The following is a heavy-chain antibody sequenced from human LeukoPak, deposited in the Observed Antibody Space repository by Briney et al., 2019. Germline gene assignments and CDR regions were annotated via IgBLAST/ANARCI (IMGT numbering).Heavy chain of an antibody. Sequence: GGSLRLSCAASGFTFSSYGMHWVRQAPGKGLEWVAVISYDGSNKYYADSVKGRFTISRDNSKNTLDLQMNSLRAEDTAMYYCARDSSSGWYHDYWGQGTLVTVSS. D-gene: IGHD6-19*01. CDR3: ARDSSSGWYHDY. CDR1: GFTFSSYG. J-gene: IGHJ4*02. CDR2: ISYDGSNK. V-gene: IGHV3-30*03.